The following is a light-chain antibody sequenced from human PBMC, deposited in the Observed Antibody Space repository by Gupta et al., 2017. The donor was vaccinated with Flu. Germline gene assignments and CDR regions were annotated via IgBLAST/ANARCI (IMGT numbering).Light chain of an antibody. CDR2: EDN. CDR1: SGSIASNY. V-gene: IGLV6-57*01. J-gene: IGLJ3*02. Sequence: SPGKTVTISCTRSSGSIASNYVHGYQQRPGTSPTNVIYEDNQISSGVPHRFSGSIDTSSNSASLTISGLKTEDEADYYCQSYEVFGGGTKLTVL. CDR3: QSYEV.